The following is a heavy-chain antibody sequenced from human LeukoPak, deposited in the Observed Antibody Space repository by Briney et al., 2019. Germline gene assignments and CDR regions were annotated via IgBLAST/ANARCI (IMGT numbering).Heavy chain of an antibody. J-gene: IGHJ4*02. D-gene: IGHD6-13*01. V-gene: IGHV1-18*01. CDR3: ARDDSSLSDY. CDR1: GYTFFSFG. Sequence: AASVKVSCKASGYTFFSFGISWVRQAPGQGLEWMGWISGDTGNTNYAQKLQGRVTMTTDTSTSTAYMELRSLRSDDTAVYYCARDDSSLSDYWGQGTLVTVSS. CDR2: ISGDTGNT.